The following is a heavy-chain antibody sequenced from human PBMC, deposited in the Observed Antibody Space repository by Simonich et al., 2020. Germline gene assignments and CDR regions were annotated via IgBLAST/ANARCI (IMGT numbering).Heavy chain of an antibody. CDR1: GYTFTGYY. V-gene: IGHV1-2*02. CDR3: ARDSYSSWYFDL. CDR2: INPNSGGT. J-gene: IGHJ2*01. Sequence: QVQLVQSGAEVTKPGASVKVSCKASGYTFTGYYMYWVRQAPGQGPEWRGWINPNSGGTTYAQKLQGRVTRTRDTSISTAYMELSRLRSDDTAVYYCARDSYSSWYFDLWGRGTLVTVSS. D-gene: IGHD6-13*01.